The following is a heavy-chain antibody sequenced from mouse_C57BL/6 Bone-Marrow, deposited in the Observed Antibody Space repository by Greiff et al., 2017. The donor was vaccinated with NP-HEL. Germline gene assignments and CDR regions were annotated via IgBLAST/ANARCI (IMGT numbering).Heavy chain of an antibody. D-gene: IGHD1-1*01. Sequence: QVQLQQPGAELVRPGSSVKLSCKASGYTFTSYWMHWVKQRPIQGLEWIGNIDPSDSETHYNQKFKDKATLTVDKSSSTAYMQLSSLTSEDSAVYYGARKTTVVEYYFDYWGQGPTLTVSS. CDR2: IDPSDSET. V-gene: IGHV1-52*01. CDR3: ARKTTVVEYYFDY. CDR1: GYTFTSYW. J-gene: IGHJ2*01.